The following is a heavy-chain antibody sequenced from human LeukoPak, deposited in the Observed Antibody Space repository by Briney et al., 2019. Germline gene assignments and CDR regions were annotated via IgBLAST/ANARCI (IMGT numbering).Heavy chain of an antibody. J-gene: IGHJ4*02. V-gene: IGHV3-23*01. D-gene: IGHD6-19*01. Sequence: GGSLRLSCAASGFTFSNYGMSWVRQAPGKGLEWVSAISGSGVSKQYADSVKGRFTISRDNSKNTLYLQMNSLRAEDTAVYYCAKGAVLIAVDPAFDYWGQGTLVTVSS. CDR2: ISGSGVSK. CDR1: GFTFSNYG. CDR3: AKGAVLIAVDPAFDY.